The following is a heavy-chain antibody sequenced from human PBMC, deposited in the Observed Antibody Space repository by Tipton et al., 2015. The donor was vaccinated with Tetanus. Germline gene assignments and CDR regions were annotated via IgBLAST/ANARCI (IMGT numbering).Heavy chain of an antibody. D-gene: IGHD5-24*01. CDR3: ARAGTPWPYFDP. CDR1: GGSISSSNW. J-gene: IGHJ2*01. CDR2: IYHSGST. V-gene: IGHV4-4*02. Sequence: GLVKPSGTLSLTCAVSGGSISSSNWWSWVRQPPGKGLEWIGEIYHSGSTNYNPSLMRRVTISVDKSKNQFSLKLSSVTAAGTAVYYCARAGTPWPYFDPWGRGTLVTVSS.